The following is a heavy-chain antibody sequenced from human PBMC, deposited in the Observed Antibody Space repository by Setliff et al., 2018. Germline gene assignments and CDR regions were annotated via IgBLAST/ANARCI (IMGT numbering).Heavy chain of an antibody. Sequence: SETLSLTCTAYGGTFSDYYWTWIRQPPGKGLEWIGEINHSGTTNYNPSLKSRVTISVDTSKNQFSLTMSSVTAADAAVYYCARGRNVAARLLDTWSQGSRVTVSS. D-gene: IGHD6-6*01. V-gene: IGHV4-34*01. CDR2: INHSGTT. CDR1: GGTFSDYY. J-gene: IGHJ5*02. CDR3: ARGRNVAARLLDT.